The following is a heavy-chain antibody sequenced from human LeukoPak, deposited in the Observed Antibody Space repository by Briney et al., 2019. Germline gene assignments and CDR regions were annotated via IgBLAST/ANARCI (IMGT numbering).Heavy chain of an antibody. V-gene: IGHV4-30-4*08. Sequence: SQTLSLTCTVSGGSISSGDYYWSWIRQPPGKGLEWIGYIYYSGSTYYNPSLKSRVTISVDTSKNQFSLKLSSVTAADTAVYYCAKVESVSYGHFDYWGQGTLVTVSS. D-gene: IGHD5-18*01. CDR3: AKVESVSYGHFDY. CDR1: GGSISSGDYY. CDR2: IYYSGST. J-gene: IGHJ4*02.